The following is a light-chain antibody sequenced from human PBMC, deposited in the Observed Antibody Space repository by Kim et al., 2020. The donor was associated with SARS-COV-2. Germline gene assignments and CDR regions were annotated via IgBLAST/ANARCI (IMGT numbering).Light chain of an antibody. Sequence: QSALTQPASVSGSPEQSITISCTGTSSDVGGYNYVSWYQQYPGKAPKLMLYDVTKRPSGVSNRFSGSKSGNTASLTISGLQAEDEADYYCSSYRSSGYVFGTGTKVTVL. V-gene: IGLV2-14*03. CDR3: SSYRSSGYV. CDR2: DVT. CDR1: SSDVGGYNY. J-gene: IGLJ1*01.